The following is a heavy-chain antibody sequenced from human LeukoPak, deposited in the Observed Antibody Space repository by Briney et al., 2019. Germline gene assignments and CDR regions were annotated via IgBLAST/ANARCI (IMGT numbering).Heavy chain of an antibody. V-gene: IGHV4-34*01. J-gene: IGHJ4*02. CDR2: INHSGST. CDR3: ARGLPGTMVRGVPDY. CDR1: GGSFSGYY. Sequence: PSETLSLTCAVCGGSFSGYYWSWIRQPPGKGLEWIGEINHSGSTNYNPSLKSRVTISVDTSKNQFSLKLSSVTAADTAVYYCARGLPGTMVRGVPDYWGQGTLVTVSS. D-gene: IGHD3-10*01.